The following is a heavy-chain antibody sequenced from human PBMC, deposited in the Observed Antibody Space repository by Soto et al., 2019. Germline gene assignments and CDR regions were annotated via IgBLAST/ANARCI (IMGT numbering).Heavy chain of an antibody. J-gene: IGHJ6*02. V-gene: IGHV4-59*12. CDR2: IYYSGST. Sequence: PSETLSLTCTVSGGSISSYYWSWIRQPPGKGLEWIGYIYYSGSTYYNPSLKSRVTISVDTSKNQFSLKLSSVTAADTAVYYCARDWVVTHYYYYGMDVWGQGTTVTVS. CDR1: GGSISSYY. CDR3: ARDWVVTHYYYYGMDV. D-gene: IGHD2-21*02.